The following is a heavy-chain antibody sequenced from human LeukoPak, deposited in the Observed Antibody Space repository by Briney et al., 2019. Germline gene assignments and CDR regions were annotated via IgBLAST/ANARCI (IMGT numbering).Heavy chain of an antibody. Sequence: PSETLSLTCTVSGGSISSYYWSWIRQPPGKGLEWIGYIYYSGSTNYNPSLKSRVTISVDTSKNQFSLKLSSVTAADTAVYYCAGLHPDHFDYWGQGTLVTVSS. CDR2: IYYSGST. CDR3: AGLHPDHFDY. V-gene: IGHV4-59*01. J-gene: IGHJ4*02. D-gene: IGHD1-14*01. CDR1: GGSISSYY.